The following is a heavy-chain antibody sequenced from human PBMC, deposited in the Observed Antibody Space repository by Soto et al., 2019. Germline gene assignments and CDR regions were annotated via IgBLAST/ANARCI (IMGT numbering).Heavy chain of an antibody. CDR3: ARHGWDIAAAPIDY. J-gene: IGHJ4*02. V-gene: IGHV4-39*01. D-gene: IGHD6-13*01. CDR2: IYYSGST. Sequence: QLQLQESGPGLVKPSETLSLTCTVSGGSISSSSYYWGWIRQPPGKGLEWIGSIYYSGSTYYNPSLKSRVTISVDTSKNQFSLKLSSVTAADTAVYYCARHGWDIAAAPIDYWGQGTLVTVSS. CDR1: GGSISSSSYY.